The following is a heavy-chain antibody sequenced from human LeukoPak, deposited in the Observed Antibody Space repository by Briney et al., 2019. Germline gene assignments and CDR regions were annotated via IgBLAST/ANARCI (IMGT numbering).Heavy chain of an antibody. J-gene: IGHJ4*02. V-gene: IGHV1-69*13. CDR3: VRARWVRGYSGHEKDFDY. CDR1: GGTFSSYA. D-gene: IGHD5-12*01. Sequence: SVKVSCKASGGTFSSYAISWVRQAPGQGLEWMGGINPIFGTSNYAQKFQGRVTITADESMSTAYMDLSSLSSEDTAVYYCVRARWVRGYSGHEKDFDYWGQGTLVTVSS. CDR2: INPIFGTS.